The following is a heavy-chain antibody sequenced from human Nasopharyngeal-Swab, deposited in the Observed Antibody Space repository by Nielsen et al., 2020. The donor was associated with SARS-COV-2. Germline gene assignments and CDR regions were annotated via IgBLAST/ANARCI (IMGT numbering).Heavy chain of an antibody. CDR3: AKDLGQLEPRGWFDP. CDR1: GFTFSSYA. CDR2: ISYDGSNK. V-gene: IGHV3-30-3*01. J-gene: IGHJ5*02. D-gene: IGHD1-1*01. Sequence: GESLKISCAASGFTFSSYAMHWVRQAPGKGLEWVAVISYDGSNKYYADSVKGRFTISRDNSKNTLYLQMNSLRAEDTAVYYCAKDLGQLEPRGWFDPWGQGTLVTVSS.